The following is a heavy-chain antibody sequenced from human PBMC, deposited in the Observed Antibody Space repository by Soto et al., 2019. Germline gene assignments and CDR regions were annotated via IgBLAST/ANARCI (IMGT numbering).Heavy chain of an antibody. CDR3: ARGSGDFWSGYYWFDP. Sequence: ASVKVSCKASGYTFTSYYMHWVRQAPGQGLEWMGIINPSGGSTSYAQKFQGRVTMTRDTSTSTVYMELSSLRSEDTAVYYCARGSGDFWSGYYWFDPWGQGTPVTVSS. CDR1: GYTFTSYY. D-gene: IGHD3-3*01. V-gene: IGHV1-46*01. J-gene: IGHJ5*02. CDR2: INPSGGST.